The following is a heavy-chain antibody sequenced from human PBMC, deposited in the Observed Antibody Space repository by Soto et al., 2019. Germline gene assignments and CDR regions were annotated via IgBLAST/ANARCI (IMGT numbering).Heavy chain of an antibody. J-gene: IGHJ6*02. V-gene: IGHV1-2*02. D-gene: IGHD6-6*01. Sequence: GASVTVSCKASGYTFTGYYMHWVRQAPGQGLEWMGWINPNSGGTNYAQKFQGRVTMTRDTSISTAYMELSRLRSDDTAVYYCARVGMAALYYYYGMDVWGQGTTVTVSS. CDR1: GYTFTGYY. CDR2: INPNSGGT. CDR3: ARVGMAALYYYYGMDV.